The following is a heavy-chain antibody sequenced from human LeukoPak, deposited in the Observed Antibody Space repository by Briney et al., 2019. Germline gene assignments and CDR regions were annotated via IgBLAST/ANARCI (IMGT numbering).Heavy chain of an antibody. CDR3: ARGTRTAAFDI. J-gene: IGHJ3*02. CDR1: GGSFSGYY. V-gene: IGHV4-34*09. D-gene: IGHD3-3*01. Sequence: SETLSLTCAVYGGSFSGYYWSWIRQPPGKGLEWIGYIYYSGSTYYNPSLKSRVTISVDTSKNQFSLKLSSVTAADTAVYYCARGTRTAAFDIWGQGTMVTVSS. CDR2: IYYSGST.